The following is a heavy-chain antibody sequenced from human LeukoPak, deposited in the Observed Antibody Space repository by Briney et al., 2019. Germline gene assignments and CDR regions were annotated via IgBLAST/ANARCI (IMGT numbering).Heavy chain of an antibody. V-gene: IGHV6-1*01. CDR3: SRDCSAGIAALAAFDG. CDR1: GDSVSSNSAA. CDR2: TYYRSKLYN. J-gene: IGHJ3*01. Sequence: SQTLSLTCALSGDSVSSNSAAWNWVRQSPSRGLEWLGSTYYRSKLYNDSAVAVKSLITINPDTSKNPFSLQLNSVTPEDTDVYYCSRDCSAGIAALAAFDGWSQATMVT. D-gene: IGHD6-13*01.